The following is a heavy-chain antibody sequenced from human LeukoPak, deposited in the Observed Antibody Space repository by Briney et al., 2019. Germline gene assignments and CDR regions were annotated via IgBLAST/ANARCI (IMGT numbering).Heavy chain of an antibody. Sequence: ASVKVSCKASGGTFSSYAISWVRQAPGQGLEWMGGIIPIFGTANYAQKFQGRVTITADESTSTAYMELSRLRSDDTAVYYCAREGSSGYPFDYWGQGTLVTVSS. D-gene: IGHD3-22*01. V-gene: IGHV1-69*13. CDR3: AREGSSGYPFDY. J-gene: IGHJ4*02. CDR1: GGTFSSYA. CDR2: IIPIFGTA.